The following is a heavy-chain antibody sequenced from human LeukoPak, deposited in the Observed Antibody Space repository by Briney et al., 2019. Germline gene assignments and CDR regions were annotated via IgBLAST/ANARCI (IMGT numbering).Heavy chain of an antibody. D-gene: IGHD3-9*01. V-gene: IGHV3-23*01. CDR3: AKDPSYYDILTGYSDY. CDR1: GFTFSSYA. Sequence: GGSLRLSCAAFGFTFSSYAMSWVRQAPGKGLEWVSAISGSSGSTYYADSVKGRFTISRDNSKNTLYLQMNSLRAEDTAVYYCAKDPSYYDILTGYSDYWGQGTLVTVSS. J-gene: IGHJ4*02. CDR2: ISGSSGST.